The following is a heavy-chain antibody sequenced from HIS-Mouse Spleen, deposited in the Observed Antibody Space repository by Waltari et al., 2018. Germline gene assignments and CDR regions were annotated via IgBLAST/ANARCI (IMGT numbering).Heavy chain of an antibody. V-gene: IGHV4-38-2*02. CDR3: ARVKT. J-gene: IGHJ5*02. CDR1: GYSISSGYY. Sequence: QVQLQESGPGLVKPSETLSLTCTVSGYSISSGYYWGWIRQPPGKGLEWIGSIYHSGRPHYTPALTSRVTISVDTSKNQFSLKLSSVTAADTAVYYCARVKTWGQGTLVTVSS. CDR2: IYHSGRP.